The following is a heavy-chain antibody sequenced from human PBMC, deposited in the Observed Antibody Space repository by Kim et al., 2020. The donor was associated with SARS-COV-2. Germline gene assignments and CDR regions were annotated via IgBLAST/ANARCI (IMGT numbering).Heavy chain of an antibody. J-gene: IGHJ6*02. CDR1: GGSISSGGYY. D-gene: IGHD3-10*01. CDR3: ARDTSAYYYGSGSYYPKIGPIYYYYYGMDV. CDR2: IYYSGST. Sequence: SETLSLTCTVSGGSISSGGYYWSWIRQHPGKGLEWIGYIYYSGSTYYNPSLKSRVTISVDTSKNQFSLKLSSVTAADTAVYYCARDTSAYYYGSGSYYPKIGPIYYYYYGMDVWGQGTTVTVSS. V-gene: IGHV4-31*03.